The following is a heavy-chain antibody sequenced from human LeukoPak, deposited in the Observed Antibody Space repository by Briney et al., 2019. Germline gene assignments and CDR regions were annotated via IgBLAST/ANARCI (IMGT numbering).Heavy chain of an antibody. CDR3: AKSHTGRAAHRPGMDV. Sequence: GGSLRLSCAASGFTFSSYAMSWVRQAPGKGLEWVSTISGSGGSTYSADSVKGRFTISRDNSKNTLYLQMNSLRVEDTAVYYCAKSHTGRAAHRPGMDVWGQGTTVTVSS. J-gene: IGHJ6*02. CDR1: GFTFSSYA. V-gene: IGHV3-23*01. CDR2: ISGSGGST. D-gene: IGHD1-14*01.